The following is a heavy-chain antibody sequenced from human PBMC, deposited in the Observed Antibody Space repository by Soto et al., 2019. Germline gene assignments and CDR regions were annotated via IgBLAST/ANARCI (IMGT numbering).Heavy chain of an antibody. J-gene: IGHJ6*02. CDR1: W. CDR2: IKQDGSEK. Sequence: WVSRVRQNPGKGLEWVANIKQDGSEKYYVDSVKGRFTISRDNAKNSLYLQMNSLRAEDTAVYYCARDRVLRFLEWLPYYGMDVWGQGTTVTVSS. D-gene: IGHD3-3*01. CDR3: ARDRVLRFLEWLPYYGMDV. V-gene: IGHV3-7*01.